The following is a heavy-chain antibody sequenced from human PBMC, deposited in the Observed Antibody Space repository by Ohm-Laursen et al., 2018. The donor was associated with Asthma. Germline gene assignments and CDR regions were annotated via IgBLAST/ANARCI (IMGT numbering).Heavy chain of an antibody. Sequence: SLRLSCSASGFTFSSYGMHWVRQAPGKGLEWVAVIWYDGSNKYYADSVKGRFTISRDNAKNTMYLQMNSLRAEDTAVYYCARGGVLDFGDYVFDYWGQGTLVTVSS. V-gene: IGHV3-33*01. J-gene: IGHJ4*02. D-gene: IGHD4-17*01. CDR3: ARGGVLDFGDYVFDY. CDR1: GFTFSSYG. CDR2: IWYDGSNK.